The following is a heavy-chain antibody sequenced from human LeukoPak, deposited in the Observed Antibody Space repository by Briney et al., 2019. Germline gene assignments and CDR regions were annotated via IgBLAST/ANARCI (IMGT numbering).Heavy chain of an antibody. CDR3: AGFGSYYCDY. D-gene: IGHD3-10*01. Sequence: GGSLRLSCAASGFTVSSSYMSWVRQAPGKGLEWVSVIYSGGSTYYADSVKGRFTISRDNSKNTLYLQMNSLRAEDTAVYFWAGFGSYYCDYWGQGTLVTVFS. CDR1: GFTVSSSY. V-gene: IGHV3-66*01. J-gene: IGHJ4*02. CDR2: IYSGGST.